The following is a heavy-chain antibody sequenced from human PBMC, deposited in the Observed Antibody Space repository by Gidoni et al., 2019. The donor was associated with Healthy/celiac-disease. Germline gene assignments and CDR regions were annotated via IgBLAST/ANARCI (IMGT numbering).Heavy chain of an antibody. D-gene: IGHD5-18*01. CDR1: GGSFSVYY. CDR2: INHSGST. CDR3: ARGRYRQSHYYYGMDV. Sequence: QVQLQQWGAGLLTPSETLSLTCAVYGGSFSVYYWSWIRQPPGKGLEWIGEINHSGSTNYNPSLKSRVTISVDTSKNQFSLKLSSVTAADTAVYYCARGRYRQSHYYYGMDVWGQGTTVTVSS. J-gene: IGHJ6*02. V-gene: IGHV4-34*01.